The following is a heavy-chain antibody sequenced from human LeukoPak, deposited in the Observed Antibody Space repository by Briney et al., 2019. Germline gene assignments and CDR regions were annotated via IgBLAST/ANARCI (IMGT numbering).Heavy chain of an antibody. J-gene: IGHJ4*02. CDR1: GYIFSSND. CDR2: MNPNSGDT. CDR3: ARGPFGSGSFLDY. Sequence: EASVKVSCKASGYIFSSNDINWVRQAAGQGLECMGWMNPNSGDTGYTQKFQGRVAMTRSTSITTAYMELSSLRSEDTAVYYCARGPFGSGSFLDYWGQGTLVTVSS. V-gene: IGHV1-8*01. D-gene: IGHD3-10*01.